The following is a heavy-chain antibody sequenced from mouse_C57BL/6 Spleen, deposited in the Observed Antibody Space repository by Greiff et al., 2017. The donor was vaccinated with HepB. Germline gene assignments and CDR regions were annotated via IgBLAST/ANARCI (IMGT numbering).Heavy chain of an antibody. Sequence: EVQLVESGGGLVQSGRSLRLSCATSGFTFSDFYMEWVRQAPGKGLEWIAASRNKANDYTTEYSASVKGRFIVSRDTSQSILYLQMNALRAEDTAIYYCARESYYGNYFDYWGQGTTLTVSS. D-gene: IGHD1-1*01. CDR2: SRNKANDYTT. CDR1: GFTFSDFY. V-gene: IGHV7-1*01. CDR3: ARESYYGNYFDY. J-gene: IGHJ2*01.